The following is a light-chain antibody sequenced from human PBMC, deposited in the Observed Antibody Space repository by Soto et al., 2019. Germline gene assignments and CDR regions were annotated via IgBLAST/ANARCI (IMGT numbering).Light chain of an antibody. Sequence: QSVLTQPPSVSGAPGQRVTISCTGSSSNIGAGHDVHWYQRLPGTAPKLLIFGNSNRPSWVPDRFSGSKSGTSASLVITGLQDEDESDYYCQSYDSSLGVSYVFGTGTKLTVL. CDR2: GNS. J-gene: IGLJ1*01. CDR1: SSNIGAGHD. V-gene: IGLV1-40*01. CDR3: QSYDSSLGVSYV.